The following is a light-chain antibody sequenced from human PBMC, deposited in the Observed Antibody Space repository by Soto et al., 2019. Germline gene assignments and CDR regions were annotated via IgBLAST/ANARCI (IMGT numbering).Light chain of an antibody. CDR1: QSVSSY. V-gene: IGKV3-11*01. CDR2: DAS. J-gene: IGKJ1*01. CDR3: QPRSNWPRT. Sequence: EIVLTQSPATLSLSPGERVTLSCRASQSVSSYLAWYQQKPGQAPRLLIYDASNRATGIPARFSGSGSGTDFTLTISSLEPEDFVVYYCQPRSNWPRTFGPGTKVDIK.